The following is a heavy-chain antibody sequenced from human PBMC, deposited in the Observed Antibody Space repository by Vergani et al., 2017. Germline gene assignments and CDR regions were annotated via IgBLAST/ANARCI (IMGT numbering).Heavy chain of an antibody. CDR3: AGGPDIVVVPAATYYYYYYCMDG. V-gene: IGHV1-18*04. Sequence: QVQLVQSGAEVKKPGASVKVSCKASGYTFTSYGISWVRQAPGQGLEWMGWISAYNGNTNYAQKLQGRVTMTTDTSTSTAYMELRSLRSDDTAVYYCAGGPDIVVVPAATYYYYYYCMDGWGEGSSVTVSS. J-gene: IGHJ6*04. CDR1: GYTFTSYG. CDR2: ISAYNGNT. D-gene: IGHD2-2*01.